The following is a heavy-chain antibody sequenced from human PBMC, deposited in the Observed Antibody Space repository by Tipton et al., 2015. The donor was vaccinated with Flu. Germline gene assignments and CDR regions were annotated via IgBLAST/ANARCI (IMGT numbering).Heavy chain of an antibody. CDR3: ARRYCGGDCPTSNDAFDI. D-gene: IGHD2-21*02. Sequence: QVQLVQSGAEVKKPGASVKVSCKASGYTFTSYYMHWVRQAPGQGLEWMGWMNPNSGNTGYAQKFQGRVTITRNTSISTAYMELSSLRSEDTAVYYCARRYCGGDCPTSNDAFDIWGQGTMVTVSS. CDR1: GYTFTSYY. J-gene: IGHJ3*02. V-gene: IGHV1-8*03. CDR2: MNPNSGNT.